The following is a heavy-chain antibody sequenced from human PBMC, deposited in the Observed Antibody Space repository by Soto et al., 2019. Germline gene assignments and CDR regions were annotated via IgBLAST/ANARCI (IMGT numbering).Heavy chain of an antibody. CDR3: ARDFGEYQLLWGNWFDP. J-gene: IGHJ5*02. CDR2: ISAYNGNT. CDR1: GYTFTSYG. D-gene: IGHD2-2*01. V-gene: IGHV1-18*01. Sequence: ASVKVSCKASGYTFTSYGISWVRQAPGQGLEWMGWISAYNGNTNYAQKLQGRVTMNTDTSMSTAYMELRSLRSDDTAVYYCARDFGEYQLLWGNWFDPWGQGTLVTVSS.